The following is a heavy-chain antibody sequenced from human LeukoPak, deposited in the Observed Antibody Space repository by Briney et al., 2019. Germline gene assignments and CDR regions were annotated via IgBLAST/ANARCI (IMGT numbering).Heavy chain of an antibody. D-gene: IGHD3-22*01. Sequence: SETLSLTCTVSGGSISSYYWSWIRQPPGKGLEGIGYIYYSGSTNYNPSLKSRVTISVDTYKNQFSLKLSSVTAADTAVYYCATSISGYLGYFDYWGQGTLVTVSS. CDR2: IYYSGST. V-gene: IGHV4-59*12. J-gene: IGHJ4*02. CDR1: GGSISSYY. CDR3: ATSISGYLGYFDY.